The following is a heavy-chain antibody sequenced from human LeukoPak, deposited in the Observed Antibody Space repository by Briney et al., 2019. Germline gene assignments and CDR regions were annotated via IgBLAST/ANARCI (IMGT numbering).Heavy chain of an antibody. CDR3: ARALRGYSGSLAYFDY. J-gene: IGHJ4*02. CDR2: ISAYNGNT. Sequence: GASVKVSCKASGHTFTSYGISWVRQAPGQGLEWMGWISAYNGNTNYAQKLQGRVTMTRDTSTSTVYMELSSLRSEDTAVYYCARALRGYSGSLAYFDYWGQGTLVTVSS. D-gene: IGHD1-26*01. CDR1: GHTFTSYG. V-gene: IGHV1-18*01.